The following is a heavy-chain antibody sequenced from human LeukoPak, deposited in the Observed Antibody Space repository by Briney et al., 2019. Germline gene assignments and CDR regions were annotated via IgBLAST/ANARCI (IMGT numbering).Heavy chain of an antibody. CDR2: ISSDGSNI. Sequence: PGGSLRLSCAASGFTFSRYWMHWVRQDPEKGLVWVSRISSDGSNIIYADSVKGRFTISRDNAKNTLYLEMNSLRVEDTAVYYCARDWGGYGPTSHDCWGQGTLVTVSS. J-gene: IGHJ4*02. CDR1: GFTFSRYW. V-gene: IGHV3-74*01. D-gene: IGHD3-16*01. CDR3: ARDWGGYGPTSHDC.